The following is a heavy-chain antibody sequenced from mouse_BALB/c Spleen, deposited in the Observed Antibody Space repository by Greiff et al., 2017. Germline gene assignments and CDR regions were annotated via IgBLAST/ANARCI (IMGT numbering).Heavy chain of an antibody. CDR2: ISSGSSTI. CDR1: GFTFSSFG. V-gene: IGHV5-17*02. CDR3: ARSQGERFQAMDY. J-gene: IGHJ4*01. Sequence: EVQRVESGGGLVQPGGSRKLSCAASGFTFSSFGMHWVRQAPEQGLEWVAYISSGSSTIYYADTVKGRFTISRDNPTNTLFLQMTSLRSEDTAMYYCARSQGERFQAMDYWGQGTSVTVSS.